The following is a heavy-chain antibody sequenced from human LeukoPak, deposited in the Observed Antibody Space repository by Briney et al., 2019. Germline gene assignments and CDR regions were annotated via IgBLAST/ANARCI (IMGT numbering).Heavy chain of an antibody. Sequence: GGSLRLSCVASGFTFSNYEMSWVRQAPGKGLERVSYISSSGSVTHYADSVKGRFTVSRDNAKNSLFLQIKSLRAEDTATYYCARDAGNYGGNSYFDSWGQGTLVTVSS. V-gene: IGHV3-48*03. CDR2: ISSSGSVT. CDR3: ARDAGNYGGNSYFDS. CDR1: GFTFSNYE. D-gene: IGHD4-23*01. J-gene: IGHJ4*02.